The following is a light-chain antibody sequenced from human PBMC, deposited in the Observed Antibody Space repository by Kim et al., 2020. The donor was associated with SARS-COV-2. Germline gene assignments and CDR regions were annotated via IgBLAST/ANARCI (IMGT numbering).Light chain of an antibody. V-gene: IGLV2-14*03. CDR1: SSNVGGYNY. CDR3: SSYTTTTTRV. J-gene: IGLJ3*02. CDR2: DVG. Sequence: QSVLTQPASVSGSPGQSTTISCTGTSSNVGGYNYVSWYQQHPGKAPKLMIYDVGTRPSGVSDRFSGSKSGNTASLTISSLQTEDEADYYCSSYTTTTTRVFGGGTQLTVL.